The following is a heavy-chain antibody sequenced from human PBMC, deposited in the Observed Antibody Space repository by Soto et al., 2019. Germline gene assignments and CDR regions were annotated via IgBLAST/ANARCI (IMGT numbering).Heavy chain of an antibody. D-gene: IGHD3-22*01. Sequence: QLLESGPGLVKPSETLSLTCTVSGGSISSSSYYWGWIRQPPGKGLEWIGSIYYSGSTYYNPSLKSRVTISVDTSKNQFSLKLSSVTAADTAVYYCARLLYYYDSSGYPPYFDLWGRGTLVTVSS. J-gene: IGHJ2*01. CDR2: IYYSGST. CDR3: ARLLYYYDSSGYPPYFDL. CDR1: GGSISSSSYY. V-gene: IGHV4-39*01.